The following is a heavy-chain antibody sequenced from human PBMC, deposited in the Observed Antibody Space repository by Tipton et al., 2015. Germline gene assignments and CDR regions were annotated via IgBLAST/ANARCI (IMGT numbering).Heavy chain of an antibody. J-gene: IGHJ4*02. D-gene: IGHD3/OR15-3a*01. V-gene: IGHV4-59*12. CDR2: IHYSGSI. CDR1: GAFINSYY. CDR3: ARGDWII. Sequence: TLSLTCTVSGAFINSYYWSWIRQPPGKGLEWVGYIHYSGSINYNPSHKSRATISIDTSRTQFSLKLNSVTAADTAVYYCARGDWIIWGQGTLVTVSS.